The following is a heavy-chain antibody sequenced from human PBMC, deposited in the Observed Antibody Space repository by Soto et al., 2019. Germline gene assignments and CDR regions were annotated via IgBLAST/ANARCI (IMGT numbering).Heavy chain of an antibody. Sequence: GGSLRLSCAASGFTFSSYWMHWVRQAPGKGLVWVSRINSDGSSTSYADSVKGRFTISRDNAKNTLYLQMSSLRSEDTAVYYCARDVQTDCSSTSCYLNWFDPWGQGTLVTVSS. V-gene: IGHV3-74*01. CDR2: INSDGSST. CDR3: ARDVQTDCSSTSCYLNWFDP. J-gene: IGHJ5*02. D-gene: IGHD2-2*01. CDR1: GFTFSSYW.